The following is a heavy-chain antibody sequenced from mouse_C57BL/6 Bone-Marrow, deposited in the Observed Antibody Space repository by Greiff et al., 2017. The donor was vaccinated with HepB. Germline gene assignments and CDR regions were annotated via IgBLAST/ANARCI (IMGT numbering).Heavy chain of an antibody. Sequence: EVKLVESGGGLVQPKGSLKLSCAASGFSFNTYAMNWVRQAPGKGLEWVARIRSKSNNYATYYADSVKDRFTISRDDSESMLYLQMNNLKTEDTAVYYCVGRYYGSSYDVWGTGTTVTVSS. CDR3: VGRYYGSSYDV. D-gene: IGHD1-1*01. J-gene: IGHJ1*03. CDR1: GFSFNTYA. V-gene: IGHV10-1*01. CDR2: IRSKSNNYAT.